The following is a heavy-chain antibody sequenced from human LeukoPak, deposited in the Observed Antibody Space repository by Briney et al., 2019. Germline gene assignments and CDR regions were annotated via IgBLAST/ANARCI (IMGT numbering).Heavy chain of an antibody. V-gene: IGHV4-34*01. CDR2: INHSGST. J-gene: IGHJ5*02. Sequence: SETLSLTCAVYGGSFSGYYWSWIRQPPGKGLEWIGEINHSGSTNYDPSLKSRVTISVDTSKNQFSLKLSSVTAADTAVYYCARGRITYYYGSGSYYNVGWFDPWGQGTLVTVSS. CDR3: ARGRITYYYGSGSYYNVGWFDP. CDR1: GGSFSGYY. D-gene: IGHD3-10*01.